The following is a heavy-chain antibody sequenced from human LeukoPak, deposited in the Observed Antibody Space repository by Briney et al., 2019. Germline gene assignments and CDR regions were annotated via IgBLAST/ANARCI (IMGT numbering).Heavy chain of an antibody. V-gene: IGHV3-23*01. CDR3: AKFIAATATGFLRGSFDY. D-gene: IGHD6-13*01. J-gene: IGHJ4*02. CDR1: GFTFSSYA. CDR2: ISASGGST. Sequence: PGGSLRLSCAASGFTFSSYAMNWVRQAPGKGLEWVSGISASGGSTYYADSVKGRFTISRDNSKNTLFLQINSLRAEDTAVYYCAKFIAATATGFLRGSFDYWGQGALVTVSS.